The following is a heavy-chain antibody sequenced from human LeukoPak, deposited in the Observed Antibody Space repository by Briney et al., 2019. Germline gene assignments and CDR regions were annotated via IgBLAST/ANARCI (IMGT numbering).Heavy chain of an antibody. J-gene: IGHJ3*02. V-gene: IGHV1-18*01. D-gene: IGHD3-22*01. CDR2: ISAYNGNT. CDR1: GYTFTSYG. Sequence: ASVKVSCKASGYTFTSYGISWVRQAPGQGLEWMGWISAYNGNTNYAQKLQGRVTMTTDTSTSTAYMELRSLRSEDTAVYYCASERQTYYYDSSGYYDAFDIWGQGTMVTVSS. CDR3: ASERQTYYYDSSGYYDAFDI.